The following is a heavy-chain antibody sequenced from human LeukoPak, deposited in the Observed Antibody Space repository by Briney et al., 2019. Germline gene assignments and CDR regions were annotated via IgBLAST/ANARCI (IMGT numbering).Heavy chain of an antibody. Sequence: SETLSLTCAVYGGSFSGYYWSWIRQPPGKGLEWIGEINHSGSTNYNPSLKSRVTISVDTSKNQFSLKLSSVTAADTAVYYCARDHSGSYYGYYFDYWGQGTLVTVSS. V-gene: IGHV4-34*01. D-gene: IGHD1-26*01. CDR3: ARDHSGSYYGYYFDY. CDR1: GGSFSGYY. CDR2: INHSGST. J-gene: IGHJ4*02.